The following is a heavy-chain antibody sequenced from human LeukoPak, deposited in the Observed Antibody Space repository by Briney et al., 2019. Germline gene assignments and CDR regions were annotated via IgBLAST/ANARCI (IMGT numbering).Heavy chain of an antibody. CDR2: IYYSGST. Sequence: SETLSLTCTVSGGSISSGGYYWSWIRQPPGKGLEWIGYIYYSGSTNYNPSLKSRVTISVDTSKNQFSLKLSSVTAADTAVYYCARDGTGGDYSDYWGQGTLVTVSS. CDR1: GGSISSGGYY. J-gene: IGHJ4*02. V-gene: IGHV4-61*08. D-gene: IGHD3-10*01. CDR3: ARDGTGGDYSDY.